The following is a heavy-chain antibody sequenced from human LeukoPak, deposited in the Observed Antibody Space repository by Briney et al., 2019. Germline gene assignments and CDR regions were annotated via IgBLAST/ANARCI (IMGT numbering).Heavy chain of an antibody. J-gene: IGHJ4*02. D-gene: IGHD3-22*01. CDR3: ARDSYYDYSGGDFDY. CDR2: IKQDGSEK. CDR1: GFTFSNYW. Sequence: GGSLRLSCAASGFTFSNYWMSWVRQAPGKGLEWVANIKQDGSEKYYVDSVKGRFTISRDNAKNSLYLQMNSLRAEDTAVYYCARDSYYDYSGGDFDYWGQGTLVTVSS. V-gene: IGHV3-7*05.